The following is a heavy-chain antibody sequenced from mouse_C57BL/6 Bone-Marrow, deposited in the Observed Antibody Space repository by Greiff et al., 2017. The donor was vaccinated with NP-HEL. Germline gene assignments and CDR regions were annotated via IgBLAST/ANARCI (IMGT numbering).Heavy chain of an antibody. CDR2: IDPANGNT. CDR1: GFNIKNTY. V-gene: IGHV14-3*01. D-gene: IGHD1-1*01. Sequence: VQLQQSVAELVRPGASVKLSCTASGFNIKNTYMHWVKQRPEQGLEWIGRIDPANGNTKYAPKFQGKATITADTSANTAYLQLSSLTSEDTSIYYCARKGGSSYEGFSYWGQGTLVTVSA. J-gene: IGHJ3*01. CDR3: ARKGGSSYEGFSY.